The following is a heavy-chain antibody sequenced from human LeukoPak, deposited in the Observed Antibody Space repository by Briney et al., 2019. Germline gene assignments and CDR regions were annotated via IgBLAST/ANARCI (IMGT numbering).Heavy chain of an antibody. D-gene: IGHD3-22*01. V-gene: IGHV3-30*18. Sequence: GRSLRLSCAASGFTFSSYGMHWVRQAPGKGLEWVAVISYDGSNKYYADSVKGRFTISRDNSKNTLYLQMNSLRAEDTAVYYCAKDGGYYYDSSGYYYSAEYFQHWGQGTLVTVSS. CDR1: GFTFSSYG. J-gene: IGHJ1*01. CDR3: AKDGGYYYDSSGYYYSAEYFQH. CDR2: ISYDGSNK.